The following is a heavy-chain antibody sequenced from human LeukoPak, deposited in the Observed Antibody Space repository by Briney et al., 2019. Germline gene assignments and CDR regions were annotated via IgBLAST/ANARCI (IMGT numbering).Heavy chain of an antibody. Sequence: SETLSLTCTVSGGSISSSSYYWGWIRQPPGKGLEWIGSIYYSGSTYYNPSLKSRVTISVDTSKNQFSLKLSSVTAADTAVYYCARCSSTSNNWFDPWGQGTLVTVSS. CDR2: IYYSGST. CDR1: GGSISSSSYY. V-gene: IGHV4-39*01. J-gene: IGHJ5*02. CDR3: ARCSSTSNNWFDP. D-gene: IGHD2-2*01.